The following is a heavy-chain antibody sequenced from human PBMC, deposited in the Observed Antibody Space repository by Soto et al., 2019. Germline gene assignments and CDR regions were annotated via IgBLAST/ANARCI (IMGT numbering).Heavy chain of an antibody. CDR2: ICHVGNT. J-gene: IGHJ6*02. CDR1: GGSISSSSYY. CDR3: ARARRGGSVVGVYYGLDV. Sequence: PSETLSLTCTVSGGSISSSSYYWGWIRQPPGKGLEWIGEICHVGNTYYTPSLKSRVTISMDKPNNQFSLTVTSLTAADTAVYYCARARRGGSVVGVYYGLDVWGQGTRVTVSS. V-gene: IGHV4-39*07. D-gene: IGHD2-8*01.